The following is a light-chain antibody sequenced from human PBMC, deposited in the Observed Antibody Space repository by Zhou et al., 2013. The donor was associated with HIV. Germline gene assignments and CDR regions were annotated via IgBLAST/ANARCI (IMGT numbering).Light chain of an antibody. V-gene: IGKV3-20*01. CDR1: QSISIY. CDR2: DAS. CDR3: QRYGGSPPT. Sequence: EIVLTQSPGTLSLSPGERATLSCRASQSISIYLAWYQQKPGQAPRLLIYDASNRATGIPDRISGSGSGTDFTLTISRLEPEDFAVYYCQRYGGSPPTFGEGPRWRS. J-gene: IGKJ4*01.